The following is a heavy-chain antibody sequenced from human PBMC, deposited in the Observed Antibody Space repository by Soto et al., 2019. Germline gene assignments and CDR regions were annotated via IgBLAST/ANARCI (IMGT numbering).Heavy chain of an antibody. J-gene: IGHJ4*02. D-gene: IGHD4-17*01. CDR3: ARNRDYAFDY. CDR1: GFMFSNYW. CDR2: IKQDGSDK. V-gene: IGHV3-7*01. Sequence: EVQLVESGGGLVQPGVSLRLSCAASGFMFSNYWMSWVRQAPGKGLEWVAIIKQDGSDKYYVDSVKGRFTISRDNAKNSLYLQMNSLRIEDAAVYYCARNRDYAFDYWGRGTLVTVSS.